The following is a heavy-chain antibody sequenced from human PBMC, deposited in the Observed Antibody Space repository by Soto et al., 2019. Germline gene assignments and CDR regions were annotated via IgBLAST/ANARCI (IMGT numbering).Heavy chain of an antibody. CDR3: ARQHYGGGIWYSVDY. J-gene: IGHJ4*02. CDR2: ISYDGSNE. Sequence: QVQLVESGGGVVQPGRSLGLSCAASGFTYSSYGMHWVRQAPGKGLEWVAVISYDGSNERYADSVKGRFTISRDNSKNTLFLQMNSLRAEDTAVYYCARQHYGGGIWYSVDYWGQGTLVTVSS. D-gene: IGHD2-15*01. V-gene: IGHV3-30*03. CDR1: GFTYSSYG.